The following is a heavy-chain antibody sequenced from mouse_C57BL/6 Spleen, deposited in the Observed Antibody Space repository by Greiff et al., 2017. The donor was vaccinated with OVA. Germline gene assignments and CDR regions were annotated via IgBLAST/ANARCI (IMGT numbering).Heavy chain of an antibody. CDR1: GYTFTSYW. V-gene: IGHV1-69*01. Sequence: VQLQQPGAELVMPGASVKLSCKASGYTFTSYWMHWVKQRPGQGLEWIGEIDPSDSYTNYNQKFKGKSTLTVDKSSSTAYMQLSSLTSEDSAVYYCASSSYDAIDYWGQGTSVTVSS. J-gene: IGHJ4*01. CDR3: ASSSYDAIDY. D-gene: IGHD1-1*01. CDR2: IDPSDSYT.